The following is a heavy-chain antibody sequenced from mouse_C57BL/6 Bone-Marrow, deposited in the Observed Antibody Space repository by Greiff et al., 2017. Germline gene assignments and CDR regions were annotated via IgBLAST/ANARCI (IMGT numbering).Heavy chain of an antibody. CDR2: IRNKANGYTT. CDR1: GFTFTDYY. Sequence: EVNLVESGGGLVQPGGSLSLSCAASGFTFTDYYMSWVRQPPGKALEWLGFIRNKANGYTTEYSASVKGRFTISRDNSQSILYLQMNALRAEDSATYYCASLHWGDYAMDYWGQGTSVTVSA. D-gene: IGHD4-1*01. CDR3: ASLHWGDYAMDY. J-gene: IGHJ4*01. V-gene: IGHV7-3*01.